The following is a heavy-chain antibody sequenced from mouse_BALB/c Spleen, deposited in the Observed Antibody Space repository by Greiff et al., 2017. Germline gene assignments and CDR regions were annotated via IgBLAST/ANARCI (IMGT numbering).Heavy chain of an antibody. CDR1: GFTFSSFG. Sequence: EVQGVESGGGLVQPGGSRKLSCAASGFTFSSFGMHWVRQAPEKGLEWVAYISSGSSTIYYADTVKGRFTIPRDNPKNTLFLQMTSLRSEDTAMYYCARPYYGNYDWYFDVWGAGTTVTVSS. V-gene: IGHV5-17*02. CDR3: ARPYYGNYDWYFDV. D-gene: IGHD2-10*01. CDR2: ISSGSSTI. J-gene: IGHJ1*01.